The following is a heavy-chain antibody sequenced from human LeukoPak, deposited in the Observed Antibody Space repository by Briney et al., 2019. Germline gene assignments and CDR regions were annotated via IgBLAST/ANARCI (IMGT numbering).Heavy chain of an antibody. CDR3: ARVSVVGATHEAFDI. V-gene: IGHV4-61*02. J-gene: IGHJ3*02. Sequence: SETLSLTCTVSGGSISSGSYYWSWIRQPAGKGLEWIGRIYTSGSTNYNPSLKSRVTISVDTSKNQFSLKLSSVTAADTAVYYCARVSVVGATHEAFDIWGQGTMVTVSS. CDR1: GGSISSGSYY. CDR2: IYTSGST. D-gene: IGHD1-26*01.